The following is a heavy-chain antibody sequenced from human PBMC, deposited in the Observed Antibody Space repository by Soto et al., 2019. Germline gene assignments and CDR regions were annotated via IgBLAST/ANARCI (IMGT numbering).Heavy chain of an antibody. CDR3: ARHFSLVYGMDV. Sequence: SETLSLTCTCSGGSISSYYWSWIRQPPGKGLEWIGYIYYSGSTYYNPSLKSRVTISVDTSKNQFSLKRSSVTAADTAVYYCARHFSLVYGMDVWGQGTTVTVSS. CDR2: IYYSGST. J-gene: IGHJ6*02. CDR1: GGSISSYY. V-gene: IGHV4-59*04. D-gene: IGHD3-3*02.